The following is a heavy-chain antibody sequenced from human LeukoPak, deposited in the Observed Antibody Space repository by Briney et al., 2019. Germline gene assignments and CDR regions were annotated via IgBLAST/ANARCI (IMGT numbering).Heavy chain of an antibody. J-gene: IGHJ4*02. CDR3: AKGVPYYYDSSSSGSEKYYFDY. CDR1: GFTFSSYA. Sequence: GGSLRLSCAASGFTFSSYAMSWVRQAPGKGLEWVSAISGSGGSTYYADSVKGRFTISRDNSKNTLYLQMNSLRAEDTAVYYCAKGVPYYYDSSSSGSEKYYFDYWGQGTLVTVSS. CDR2: ISGSGGST. V-gene: IGHV3-23*01. D-gene: IGHD3-22*01.